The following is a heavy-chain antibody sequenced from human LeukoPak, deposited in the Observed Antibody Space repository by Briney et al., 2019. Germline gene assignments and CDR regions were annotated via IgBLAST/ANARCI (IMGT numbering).Heavy chain of an antibody. CDR2: INHSGST. D-gene: IGHD6-19*01. Sequence: PSETLSLTCAVYGGSFSGYDWSWIRQPPGKGLEWIGEINHSGSTNYNPSLKGRVTISVDTSKNQFSLKLSSVTAADTAVYYCARTTSIAVGKWASYYYYYYYMDVWGKGTTVTVSS. J-gene: IGHJ6*03. V-gene: IGHV4-34*01. CDR1: GGSFSGYD. CDR3: ARTTSIAVGKWASYYYYYYYMDV.